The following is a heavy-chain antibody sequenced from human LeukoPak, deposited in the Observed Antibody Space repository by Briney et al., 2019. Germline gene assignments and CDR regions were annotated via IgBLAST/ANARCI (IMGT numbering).Heavy chain of an antibody. J-gene: IGHJ4*02. Sequence: GRSLRLSCAASGFTFSSYAMNWVRQAPGKGLEWVAIISYDGTNKDYADSVKGRFAISRDNSRNTLYLQMNSLRAEDTAVYHCARDPLYTNSPPSYFDYWGQGTLVTVSS. CDR2: ISYDGTNK. D-gene: IGHD2-2*02. CDR1: GFTFSSYA. V-gene: IGHV3-30*09. CDR3: ARDPLYTNSPPSYFDY.